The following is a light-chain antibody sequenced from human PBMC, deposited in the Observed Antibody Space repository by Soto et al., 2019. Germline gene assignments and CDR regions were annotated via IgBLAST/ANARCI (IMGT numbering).Light chain of an antibody. CDR3: QQYNNWPLT. CDR1: QSVSSN. J-gene: IGKJ4*01. Sequence: DIELTQSPGTLSLSPGERATLSCRASQSVSSNLAWYQQKPGQAPRLLIYGASTRATGIPARFSGSGSGTEFTLTISSLQSEDFAVYYCQQYNNWPLTFGGGTKVDIK. CDR2: GAS. V-gene: IGKV3-15*01.